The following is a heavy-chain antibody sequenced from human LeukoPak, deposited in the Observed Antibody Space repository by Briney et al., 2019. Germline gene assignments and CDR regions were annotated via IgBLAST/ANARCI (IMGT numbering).Heavy chain of an antibody. J-gene: IGHJ2*01. D-gene: IGHD6-19*01. CDR2: IKTKTDGETA. CDR1: GITFSHAW. Sequence: GGSLRLSCAASGITFSHAWMSWVRQAPGKGLEWVGRIKTKTDGETADFAAPVEGRFSISRDDSENKVYLEMSSLQTEDTAVYYCTTDTSGEGQWQKNRYFDLWGRGTRVTVSS. CDR3: TTDTSGEGQWQKNRYFDL. V-gene: IGHV3-15*01.